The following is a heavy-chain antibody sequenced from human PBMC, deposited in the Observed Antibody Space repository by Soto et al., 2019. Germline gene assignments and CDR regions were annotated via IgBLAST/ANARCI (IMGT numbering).Heavy chain of an antibody. CDR1: GGSISSSNW. D-gene: IGHD3-10*01. CDR2: IYHSGST. CDR3: ARAQRVYGSGSYQTYYFDY. V-gene: IGHV4-4*02. Sequence: SETLSLTCAVSGGSISSSNWWSWVRQPPGKGLEWIGEIYHSGSTNYNPSLKSRVTISVDKSKNQFSLKLSSVTAADTAVYYCARAQRVYGSGSYQTYYFDYWGQGTLVTVSS. J-gene: IGHJ4*02.